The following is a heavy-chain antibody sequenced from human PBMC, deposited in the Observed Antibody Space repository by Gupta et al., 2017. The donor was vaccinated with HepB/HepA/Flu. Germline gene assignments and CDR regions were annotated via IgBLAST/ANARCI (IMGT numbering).Heavy chain of an antibody. CDR1: GCSLDHLY. J-gene: IGHJ4*02. Sequence: MGCGCSLDHLYSHWVRQAPGQGLEWMGIINPRGGNTNYARNFQDRISVTIDTSTTTVYMELSSLRSEDTAMYYCARDGDVGYTYGHFYVDSWGQGSLVTVSS. CDR3: ARDGDVGYTYGHFYVDS. CDR2: INPRGGNT. V-gene: IGHV1-46*02. D-gene: IGHD5-18*01.